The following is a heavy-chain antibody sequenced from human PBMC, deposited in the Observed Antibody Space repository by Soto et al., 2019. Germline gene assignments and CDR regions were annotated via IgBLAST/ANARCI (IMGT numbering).Heavy chain of an antibody. V-gene: IGHV4-31*01. Sequence: QVQLQESGPGLVKPSQTLSLTCTVSGGSISSGGYYWSWIRQHPGKGLEWIGYIYYSGSTYYNPSLKSLVTISVDTSKNQFSLKLSSVTAADTAVYYCARGCPPTYYDFGWFDPWGQGTLVTVSS. J-gene: IGHJ5*02. CDR3: ARGCPPTYYDFGWFDP. CDR2: IYYSGST. D-gene: IGHD3-3*01. CDR1: GGSISSGGYY.